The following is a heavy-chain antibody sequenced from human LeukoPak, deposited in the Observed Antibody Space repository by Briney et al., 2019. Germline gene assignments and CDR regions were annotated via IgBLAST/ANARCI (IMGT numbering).Heavy chain of an antibody. CDR2: ISYDGTNE. D-gene: IGHD5-12*01. V-gene: IGHV3-30*04. CDR3: ARDASSDYDLGRYYFDH. Sequence: GGSLRLSCEASGFTFSRYAIHWARQAPGKGLEWVAVISYDGTNEYFADSVKGRFTISRSNSKNTVYLQMNSLRTEDTALYYCARDASSDYDLGRYYFDHWGQGTLVTVSS. J-gene: IGHJ4*02. CDR1: GFTFSRYA.